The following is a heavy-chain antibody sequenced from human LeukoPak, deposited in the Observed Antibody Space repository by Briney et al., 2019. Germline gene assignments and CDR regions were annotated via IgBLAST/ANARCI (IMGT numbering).Heavy chain of an antibody. CDR1: GNSISSGYY. CDR2: IYHSGST. J-gene: IGHJ4*02. CDR3: ARHVCGGGSCYSFDH. V-gene: IGHV4-38-2*01. Sequence: SETLSLTCAVSGNSISSGYYWGWIRQPLGKGLEWIGSIYHSGSTYYNPSLKSRVTISVDTSKNQFSLKLSSVTAADTAVYYCARHVCGGGSCYSFDHWGQRTLVTVPS. D-gene: IGHD2-15*01.